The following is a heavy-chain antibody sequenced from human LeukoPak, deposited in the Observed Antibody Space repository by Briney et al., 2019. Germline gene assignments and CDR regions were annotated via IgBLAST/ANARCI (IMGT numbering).Heavy chain of an antibody. D-gene: IGHD7-27*01. CDR2: ISSSSSTI. Sequence: PGGSLRLSCAASGFTFSSYSMNWVRQAPGKGLEWVSYISSSSSTIYYAGSVRGRFTISRDNAKNSLYLQMNSLRGEDTAVYYCARKTGGSLDIWGQGTMVTVSS. V-gene: IGHV3-48*01. J-gene: IGHJ3*02. CDR3: ARKTGGSLDI. CDR1: GFTFSSYS.